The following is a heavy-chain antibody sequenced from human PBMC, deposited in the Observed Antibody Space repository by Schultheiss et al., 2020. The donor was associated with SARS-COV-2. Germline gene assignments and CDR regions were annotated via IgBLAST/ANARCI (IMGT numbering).Heavy chain of an antibody. V-gene: IGHV3-23*01. CDR2: ISGSGGST. CDR3: AKGRGCSGGSCYAWFDP. J-gene: IGHJ5*02. Sequence: GGSLRLSCAASGFTFSSYAMSWVRQAPGKGLEWVSAISGSGGSTYYADSVKGRFTISRDNSKNTLYLQMNSLRAEDTAVYYCAKGRGCSGGSCYAWFDPWGQGTLVTVSS. D-gene: IGHD2-15*01. CDR1: GFTFSSYA.